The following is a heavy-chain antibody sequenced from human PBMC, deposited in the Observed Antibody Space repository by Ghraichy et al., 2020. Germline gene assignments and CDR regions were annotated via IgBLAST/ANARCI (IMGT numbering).Heavy chain of an antibody. CDR2: FDPEDGET. V-gene: IGHV1-24*01. CDR3: ATGPISYGSGSPPSYWYFDL. J-gene: IGHJ2*01. Sequence: ASVKVSCKVSGYTLTELSMHWVRQAPGKGLEWMGGFDPEDGETIYAQKFQGRVTMTEDTSTDTAYMELSSLRSEDTAVYYCATGPISYGSGSPPSYWYFDLWGRGTLVTVSS. CDR1: GYTLTELS. D-gene: IGHD3-10*01.